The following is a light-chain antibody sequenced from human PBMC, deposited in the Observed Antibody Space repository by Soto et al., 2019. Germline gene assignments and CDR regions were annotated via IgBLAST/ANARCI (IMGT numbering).Light chain of an antibody. CDR2: GAS. Sequence: EIVLTQSPGTLSLSPGERATLSCRASQSVSNNYLAWYQQKPGQAPRLLIYGASNRATGIPDRFSGSGSGTEFTLTISRLEPEDFEVYYCQQYSKWPITFGQGTRLEIK. V-gene: IGKV3-20*01. J-gene: IGKJ5*01. CDR1: QSVSNNY. CDR3: QQYSKWPIT.